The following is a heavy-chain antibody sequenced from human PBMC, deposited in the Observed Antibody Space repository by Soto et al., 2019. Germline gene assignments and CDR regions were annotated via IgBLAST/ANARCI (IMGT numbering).Heavy chain of an antibody. CDR2: IWYDGSNK. J-gene: IGHJ4*02. CDR1: GFMFISHG. V-gene: IGHV3-33*01. Sequence: GGSLRLSCAASGFMFISHGMHWSRQAPGKGLEWVAVIWYDGSNKYYADSVKGRFTISRDNSKNTLYLQMNSLRVEDTAVYYCGPDTLDYWGQGTLVTVSS. CDR3: GPDTLDY.